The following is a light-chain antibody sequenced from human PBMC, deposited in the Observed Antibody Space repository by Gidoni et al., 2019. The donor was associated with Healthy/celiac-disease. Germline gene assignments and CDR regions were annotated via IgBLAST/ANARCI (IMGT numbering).Light chain of an antibody. CDR2: GAS. CDR1: QSVSSSY. Sequence: EIVLTQSPGTLSLSPGERATLSCRASQSVSSSYLAWYQQKPGQPPRLLIYGASSRATGIPDRFSGSGSGTDFTLTISRLEPEDFAVYYCQQYGSSPLTSGGGTKVEIK. V-gene: IGKV3-20*01. J-gene: IGKJ4*01. CDR3: QQYGSSPLT.